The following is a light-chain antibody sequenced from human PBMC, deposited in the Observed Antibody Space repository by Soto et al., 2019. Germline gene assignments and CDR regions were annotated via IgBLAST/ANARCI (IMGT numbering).Light chain of an antibody. CDR1: QSISNS. CDR2: GTS. Sequence: AAGDRVTITCRASQSISNSLNWYQQKPGKAPNLLIYGTSDLQSGVPSRFSGSGSGTEFTLTISSLQRDDFATYYCQQSHSSSWTFGQGTKVEIK. J-gene: IGKJ1*01. CDR3: QQSHSSSWT. V-gene: IGKV1-39*01.